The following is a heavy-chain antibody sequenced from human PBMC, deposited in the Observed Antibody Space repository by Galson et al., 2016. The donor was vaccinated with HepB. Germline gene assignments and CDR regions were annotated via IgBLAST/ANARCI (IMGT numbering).Heavy chain of an antibody. V-gene: IGHV4-61*08. J-gene: IGHJ6*02. CDR2: IYDSGRT. Sequence: SETLSLTCTVSGASVSRTGHYWNWLRQPPGKGLEWIGCIYDSGRTTYNPSLQSRVTMSIDTSKKQFSLNLRSVTAADTAVYYFTRAADYGDYGQGMDVWGQGTMVIVSS. CDR1: GASVSRTGHY. D-gene: IGHD4-17*01. CDR3: TRAADYGDYGQGMDV.